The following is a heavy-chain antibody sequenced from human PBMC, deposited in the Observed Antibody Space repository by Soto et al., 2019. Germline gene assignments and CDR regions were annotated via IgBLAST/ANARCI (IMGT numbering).Heavy chain of an antibody. D-gene: IGHD3-22*01. V-gene: IGHV3-21*01. CDR3: ARRENDPNDYYWRY. CDR1: GFPFRDYS. J-gene: IGHJ4*01. Sequence: GGSLRLSCAASGFPFRDYSMNWVRQAPGKGLEWVASISSRNTYIQYADSVRGRFTISRDNARDSLYLQMDNVSAGDTAMYYCARRENDPNDYYWRYWGHGTLIPVSS. CDR2: ISSRNTYI.